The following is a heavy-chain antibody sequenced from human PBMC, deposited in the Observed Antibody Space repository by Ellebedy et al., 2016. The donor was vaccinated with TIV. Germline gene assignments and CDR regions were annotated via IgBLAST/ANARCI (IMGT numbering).Heavy chain of an antibody. CDR3: ARLPTDDYGDYGAFDY. V-gene: IGHV1-18*01. J-gene: IGHJ4*02. CDR1: GYTFSTYA. CDR2: ITVRNGDT. D-gene: IGHD4-17*01. Sequence: ASVKVSXXASGYTFSTYAISWLRQAPGQGLEWMGWITVRNGDTKYAQKFQGRVSMTIDTSTTTAYMEMKSLRSDDTAIYYCARLPTDDYGDYGAFDYWGQGTLVTVSS.